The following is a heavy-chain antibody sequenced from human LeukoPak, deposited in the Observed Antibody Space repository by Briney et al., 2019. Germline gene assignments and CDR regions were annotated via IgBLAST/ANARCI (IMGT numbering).Heavy chain of an antibody. Sequence: GGSLRLSCAASGFTFSRYAMSWVRRAPGKGLEWVSAISGSGGTTYYTDSVKGRFTISRDNSKNTLYLQMNSLRAEDTAVYYCARVSGSFDYWGQGTLVTVSS. V-gene: IGHV3-23*01. CDR2: ISGSGGTT. CDR1: GFTFSRYA. CDR3: ARVSGSFDY. J-gene: IGHJ4*02. D-gene: IGHD5-12*01.